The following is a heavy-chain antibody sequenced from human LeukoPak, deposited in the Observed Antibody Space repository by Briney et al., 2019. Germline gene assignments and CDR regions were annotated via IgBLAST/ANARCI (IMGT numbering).Heavy chain of an antibody. V-gene: IGHV4-39*01. D-gene: IGHD2-2*01. CDR1: GDSMSSNYYY. CDR3: ARHLVVPATTYYYYYMDV. CDR2: VYFTGGP. Sequence: SETLSLTCTVSGDSMSSNYYYWGWIRQPPGKGLEWIVTVYFTGGPYYNPSLKSRVTISVDTSETQFSLTLSSVTAADTAVYFCARHLVVPATTYYYYYMDVWGKGTTVTVSS. J-gene: IGHJ6*03.